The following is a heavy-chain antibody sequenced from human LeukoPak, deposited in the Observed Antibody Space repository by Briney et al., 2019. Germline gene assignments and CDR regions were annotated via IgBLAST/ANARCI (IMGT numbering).Heavy chain of an antibody. Sequence: SSETLSLTCAVYGGSFSGYYWSWIRQPPGKGLEWIGEINHSGSTNYNPSLKSRVTISVDTSKNQFSLKLSSVTAADTAVYYCARGFWSGRPLDYWGQGTLVTVSS. CDR1: GGSFSGYY. D-gene: IGHD3-3*01. J-gene: IGHJ4*02. CDR2: INHSGST. V-gene: IGHV4-34*01. CDR3: ARGFWSGRPLDY.